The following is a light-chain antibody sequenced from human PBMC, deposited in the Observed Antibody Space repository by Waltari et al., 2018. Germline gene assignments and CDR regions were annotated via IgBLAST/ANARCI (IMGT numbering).Light chain of an antibody. J-gene: IGKJ5*01. CDR1: QSLLDNNGYNY. CDR3: TEALQSVT. CDR2: LGS. Sequence: EIVMTQSPLSLPVTPGEPASISCRSSQSLLDNNGYNYLDWYPQKPGQSPQILIYLGSNRASGVPDRFSGSGSGTDFTLKISRVEAEDAGVYYCTEALQSVTFGQGTRLEIK. V-gene: IGKV2-28*01.